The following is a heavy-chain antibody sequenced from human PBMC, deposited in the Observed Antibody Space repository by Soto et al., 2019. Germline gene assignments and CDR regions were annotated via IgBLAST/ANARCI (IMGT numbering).Heavy chain of an antibody. V-gene: IGHV1-69*01. D-gene: IGHD6-6*01. CDR2: IIPIFGTA. Sequence: QVQLVQSGAEVKKPGSSVKVSCKASGGTFSSYAISWVRQAPGQGLEWMGGIIPIFGTANYAQKFQGRVTITADESTSTAYMELSSLRSEDTAVYYCARVIQQLVPAAAEYFQHWGQGTLVTVSS. J-gene: IGHJ1*01. CDR3: ARVIQQLVPAAAEYFQH. CDR1: GGTFSSYA.